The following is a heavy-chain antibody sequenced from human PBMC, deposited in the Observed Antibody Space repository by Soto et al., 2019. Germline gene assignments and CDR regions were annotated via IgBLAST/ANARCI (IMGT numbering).Heavy chain of an antibody. Sequence: QVQLVQSGAEVKKPGSSVKVSCKASGGTFSSYTISWVRQAPGQGLEWMGRIIPILGIANYAQKFQGRVTITADKSTSTAYMELSSLRSEDTAVYYCARGPAMTTDMGGDFDIWGQGTMVTVSS. J-gene: IGHJ3*02. CDR3: ARGPAMTTDMGGDFDI. D-gene: IGHD4-17*01. CDR1: GGTFSSYT. V-gene: IGHV1-69*02. CDR2: IIPILGIA.